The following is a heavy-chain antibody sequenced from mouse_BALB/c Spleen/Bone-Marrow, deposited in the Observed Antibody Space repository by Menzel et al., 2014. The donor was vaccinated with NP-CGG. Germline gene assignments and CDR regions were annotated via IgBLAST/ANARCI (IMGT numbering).Heavy chain of an antibody. CDR1: GFNIKDTY. CDR3: ASYYYGSSLFAY. V-gene: IGHV14-3*02. CDR2: IDPANGNT. Sequence: AQLQHSGAELVKPGASVKLSCTASGFNIKDTYMHWVKQRPEQGLEWIGRIDPANGNTKYDPKFQGKATITADTSSNTAYLQLSSLTSEDTAVYYCASYYYGSSLFAYWGQGTLVTVSA. J-gene: IGHJ3*01. D-gene: IGHD1-1*01.